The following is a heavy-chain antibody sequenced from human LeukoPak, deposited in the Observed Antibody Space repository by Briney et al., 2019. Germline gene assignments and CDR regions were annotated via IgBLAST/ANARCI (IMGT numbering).Heavy chain of an antibody. Sequence: PSETLSLTCTVSGVSISSSSYYWGWLRQPPGKGLEWIGSIYYSGSTYYNPSLKSRVTISVDTSKDQFSLKLSSVTAADTAVYYCARLAAAAGRFFDYWGQGTLVTVSS. CDR1: GVSISSSSYY. CDR3: ARLAAAAGRFFDY. D-gene: IGHD6-13*01. J-gene: IGHJ4*02. V-gene: IGHV4-39*01. CDR2: IYYSGST.